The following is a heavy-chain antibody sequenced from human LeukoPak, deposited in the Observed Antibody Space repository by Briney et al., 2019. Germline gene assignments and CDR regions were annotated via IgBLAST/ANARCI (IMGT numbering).Heavy chain of an antibody. CDR2: IYSGGST. CDR3: ARLGFGELSALDY. Sequence: GGPLRLSCAASGFTVSSNYMSWVRQAPGKGLEWVSVIYSGGSTYYADSVKGRFTISRDNSKNTLYLQMNSLRAEDTAVYYCARLGFGELSALDYWGQGTLVTVSS. V-gene: IGHV3-53*01. CDR1: GFTVSSNY. J-gene: IGHJ4*02. D-gene: IGHD3-10*01.